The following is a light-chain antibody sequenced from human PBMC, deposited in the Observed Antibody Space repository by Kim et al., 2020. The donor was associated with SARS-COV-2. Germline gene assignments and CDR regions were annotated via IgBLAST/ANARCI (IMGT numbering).Light chain of an antibody. CDR3: AAWDASLNGLL. CDR1: SSNIGSHT. V-gene: IGLV1-44*01. CDR2: SNN. Sequence: ELTQPPSMSGTPGQRVIISCSGSSSNIGSHTVNWYQQFPGTAPKLLSYSNNQRPSGVPDRFSGSKSGTSASLAISGLQSEDEADYYCAAWDASLNGLLFGRGTQLTVL. J-gene: IGLJ2*01.